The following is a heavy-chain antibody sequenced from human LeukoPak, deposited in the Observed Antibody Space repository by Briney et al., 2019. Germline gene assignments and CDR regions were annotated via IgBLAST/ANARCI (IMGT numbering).Heavy chain of an antibody. CDR1: GFTFSSYS. CDR2: ISSSSSYI. V-gene: IGHV3-21*01. D-gene: IGHD3-10*01. J-gene: IGHJ4*02. Sequence: GGSLRLSCAASGFTFSSYSMNWVRQAPGKGLEWVSSISSSSSYIYYADSVKGRFTISRDNAKNSLYLQMNSLRAEDTAVYYCARDLVTGPYGSGSYYTIFDYWGQGTLVTVSS. CDR3: ARDLVTGPYGSGSYYTIFDY.